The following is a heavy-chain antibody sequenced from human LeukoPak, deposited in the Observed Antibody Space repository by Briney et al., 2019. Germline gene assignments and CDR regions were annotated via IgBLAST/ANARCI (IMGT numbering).Heavy chain of an antibody. Sequence: GGSLRLSCAVSGFTFSSYEMNWVRQAPGKGLEWVSVIYSGGSTYYADSVKGRFTISRDNSKNTLYLQMNSLRAEDTAVYYCARVGFTMVRGVLSYMDVWGKGTTVTISS. D-gene: IGHD3-10*01. J-gene: IGHJ6*03. V-gene: IGHV3-53*01. CDR2: IYSGGST. CDR1: GFTFSSYE. CDR3: ARVGFTMVRGVLSYMDV.